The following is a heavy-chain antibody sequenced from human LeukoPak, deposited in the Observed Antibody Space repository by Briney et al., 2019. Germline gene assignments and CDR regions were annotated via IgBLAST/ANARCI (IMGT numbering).Heavy chain of an antibody. D-gene: IGHD2-2*01. Sequence: GGSLSLSCAASGFTFSSYSMNWVRQAPGKGPEWVSSISSSSYIYYADSVKGRFTISRDNAKNSLYLQTNSLRAEDTAVYYCARDTDCSSTSCYVNALDYWGQGTLVTVSS. CDR2: ISSSSYI. CDR3: ARDTDCSSTSCYVNALDY. V-gene: IGHV3-21*06. J-gene: IGHJ4*02. CDR1: GFTFSSYS.